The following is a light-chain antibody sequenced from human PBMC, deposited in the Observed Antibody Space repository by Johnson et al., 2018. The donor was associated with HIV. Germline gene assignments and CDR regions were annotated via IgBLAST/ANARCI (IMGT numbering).Light chain of an antibody. CDR3: GTWDSRLSAYV. Sequence: QSVLTQPPTVSAAPGQKVTISCSGSSSNIGNNYVSWYQQLPGTAPTLLIYENNKRPSGIPDRFSGSSSVTSATMGITGLQTGDEADYYCGTWDSRLSAYVFGTWTKVTVL. CDR1: SSNIGNNY. J-gene: IGLJ1*01. V-gene: IGLV1-51*02. CDR2: ENN.